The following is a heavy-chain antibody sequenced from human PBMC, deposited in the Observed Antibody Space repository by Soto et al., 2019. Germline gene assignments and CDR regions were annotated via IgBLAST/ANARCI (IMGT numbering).Heavy chain of an antibody. D-gene: IGHD3-22*01. CDR3: ARDNYYDSSGYYALFDY. V-gene: IGHV1-69*04. J-gene: IGHJ4*02. Sequence: SVKVSCKASGGTFSSYTISWVRQAPGQGLEWMGRIIPILGIANYAQKFQGRVTITADKSTSTAYMELSSLRSEDTAVYYCARDNYYDSSGYYALFDYWGQGTLVTVSS. CDR2: IIPILGIA. CDR1: GGTFSSYT.